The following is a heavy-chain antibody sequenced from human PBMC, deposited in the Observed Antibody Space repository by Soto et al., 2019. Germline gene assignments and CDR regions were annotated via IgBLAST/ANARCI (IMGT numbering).Heavy chain of an antibody. CDR2: ISYDGSNK. CDR1: GFTFSSYA. CDR3: ARDGVDDIVATIYYYGMDV. V-gene: IGHV3-30-3*01. D-gene: IGHD5-12*01. Sequence: GGSLRLSCAASGFTFSSYAMHWVRQAPGKGLEWVAVISYDGSNKYYADSVKGRFTISRDNSKNTLYLQMNSLRAEDTAVYYCARDGVDDIVATIYYYGMDVWGQGTTVTVSS. J-gene: IGHJ6*02.